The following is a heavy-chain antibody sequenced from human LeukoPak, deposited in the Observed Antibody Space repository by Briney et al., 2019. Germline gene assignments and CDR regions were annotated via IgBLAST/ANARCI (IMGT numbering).Heavy chain of an antibody. J-gene: IGHJ1*01. CDR3: ARGEQEKPSSWYYHPRVSWYFQH. V-gene: IGHV1-69*05. Sequence: GASVKVSCKASGGNFSSYAISWVRQAPGQGLEWMGGIIPIFGTANYAQKFQGRVTITTDESTSTAYMELSSLRSEDTAVYYCARGEQEKPSSWYYHPRVSWYFQHWGQGTLVTVSS. D-gene: IGHD6-13*01. CDR2: IIPIFGTA. CDR1: GGNFSSYA.